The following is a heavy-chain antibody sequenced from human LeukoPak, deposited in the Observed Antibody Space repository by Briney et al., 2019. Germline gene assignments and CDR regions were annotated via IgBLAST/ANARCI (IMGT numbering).Heavy chain of an antibody. CDR3: AKEPAIAAAGMGGAFDI. V-gene: IGHV3-30*02. CDR1: GFTFSSYA. CDR2: IRYDGSNK. D-gene: IGHD6-13*01. Sequence: GGSLRLSCAASGFTFSSYAMSWVRQAPGKGLEWVAFIRYDGSNKYYADSVKGRFTISRDNSKNTLYLQMNSLRAEDTAVYYCAKEPAIAAAGMGGAFDIWGQGTMVTVSS. J-gene: IGHJ3*02.